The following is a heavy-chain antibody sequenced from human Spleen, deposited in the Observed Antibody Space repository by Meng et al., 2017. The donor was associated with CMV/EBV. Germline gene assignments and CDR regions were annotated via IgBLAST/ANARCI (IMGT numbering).Heavy chain of an antibody. Sequence: GSLRLSCTVSGGSITGFYWGWIRQPPGKGLEYIGYISYSGSINRSPSLKSRLTMSVDTSKDQFPLNLSSATAADTAVYFCARLREGRNWNYFDRWGQGTLVTVSS. D-gene: IGHD1-1*01. V-gene: IGHV4-59*01. CDR2: ISYSGSI. CDR3: ARLREGRNWNYFDR. J-gene: IGHJ4*02. CDR1: GGSITGFY.